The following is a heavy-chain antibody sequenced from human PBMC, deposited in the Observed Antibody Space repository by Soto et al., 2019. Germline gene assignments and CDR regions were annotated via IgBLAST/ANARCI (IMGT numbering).Heavy chain of an antibody. CDR1: GFTFSNAW. CDR2: IKSKTDGGTT. V-gene: IGHV3-15*01. CDR3: TTALLAYCGGDCYSY. Sequence: GGSLRLSCAASGFTFSNAWMSWVRQAPWKGLEWVGRIKSKTDGGTTDYAAPVKGRFTISRDDSKNTLYLQMNSLKTEDTAVYYCTTALLAYCGGDCYSYWGQGTLVTVSS. D-gene: IGHD2-21*02. J-gene: IGHJ4*02.